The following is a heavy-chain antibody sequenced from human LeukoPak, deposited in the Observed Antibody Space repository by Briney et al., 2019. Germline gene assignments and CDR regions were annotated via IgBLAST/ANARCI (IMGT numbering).Heavy chain of an antibody. J-gene: IGHJ6*03. CDR1: GYTFTSYY. CDR2: INPSGGST. D-gene: IGHD6-6*01. CDR3: ARTGGGGSIAARLHYYYMDV. Sequence: ASVKVSCKASGYTFTSYYMHWVRQAPGQGLEWMGIINPSGGSTSYAQKFQGRVTMTTDTSTSTAYMELRSLRSDDTAVYYCARTGGGGSIAARLHYYYMDVWGKGTTVTVSS. V-gene: IGHV1-46*01.